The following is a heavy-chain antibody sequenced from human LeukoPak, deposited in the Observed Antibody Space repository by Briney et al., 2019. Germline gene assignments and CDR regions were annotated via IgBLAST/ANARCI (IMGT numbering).Heavy chain of an antibody. Sequence: GGSLRLSCAASGFTFEDYSMHWVRQAPGKGLEWVSGISWNSGNIGYADSVKGRFTISRDNAKNSLYLQMDSLRAEDTAVYYCARDGITMRILEYWGQGTLVTVSS. CDR1: GFTFEDYS. CDR3: ARDGITMRILEY. J-gene: IGHJ4*02. V-gene: IGHV3-9*01. CDR2: ISWNSGNI. D-gene: IGHD3-10*01.